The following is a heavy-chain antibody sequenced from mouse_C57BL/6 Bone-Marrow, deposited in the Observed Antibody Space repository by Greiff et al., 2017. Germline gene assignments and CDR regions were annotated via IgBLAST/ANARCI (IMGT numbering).Heavy chain of an antibody. Sequence: VQLQQPGAELVRPGSSVKLSCKASGYTFTSYWMDWVKQRPGQGLEWIGNIYPSDSETHYNQKFKDKATLTVDKSSSTAYMQLSTLTSEDTAIYYCATSGYYGSGWYFDVWGTGTTVTVSS. V-gene: IGHV1-61*01. CDR2: IYPSDSET. D-gene: IGHD1-1*01. J-gene: IGHJ1*03. CDR1: GYTFTSYW. CDR3: ATSGYYGSGWYFDV.